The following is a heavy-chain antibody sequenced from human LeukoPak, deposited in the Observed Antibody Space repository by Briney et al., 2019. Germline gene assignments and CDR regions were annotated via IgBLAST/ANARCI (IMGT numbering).Heavy chain of an antibody. J-gene: IGHJ4*02. V-gene: IGHV4-39*07. CDR1: GGSISSSSYY. D-gene: IGHD5-12*01. CDR2: IYYSGST. CDR3: ARDPIVATISGY. Sequence: AETLSLTCTVSGGSISSSSYYWAWIRQPPGKGLEWIGRIYYSGSTYYNPSLKSRVTISVDTSKNQFSLKLSSVTAADTAVYYCARDPIVATISGYWGQGTLVTVSS.